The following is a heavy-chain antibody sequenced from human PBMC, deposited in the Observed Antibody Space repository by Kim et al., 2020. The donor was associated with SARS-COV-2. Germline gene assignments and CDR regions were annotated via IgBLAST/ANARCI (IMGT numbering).Heavy chain of an antibody. CDR1: GFPFSTYA. D-gene: IGHD3-10*01. Sequence: GGSLRLSCAASGFPFSTYAMGWVRQAPGKGLEWVSDISDSGASTYYADSVKGRFTISRDNSKNTLYLQMNSLRAEDTAVYYCAKPQGAGSYYNGIDYWGQGTLVTVSS. CDR3: AKPQGAGSYYNGIDY. J-gene: IGHJ4*02. V-gene: IGHV3-23*01. CDR2: ISDSGAST.